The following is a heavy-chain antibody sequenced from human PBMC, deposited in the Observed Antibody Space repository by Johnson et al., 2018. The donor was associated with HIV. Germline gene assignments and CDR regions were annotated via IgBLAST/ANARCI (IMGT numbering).Heavy chain of an antibody. V-gene: IGHV3-33*06. CDR3: AKDLFTEREDEAFDI. CDR2: IWYDGSNH. CDR1: GFTFSSYG. J-gene: IGHJ3*02. D-gene: IGHD1-26*01. Sequence: QVQLVESGGGVVQPGRSLRLSCTASGFTFSSYGIHWFRQAPGRGLAWVAIIWYDGSNHNSADSVKGRFTISRDNSKNTLYLQMNSLRAEDTAGYYCAKDLFTEREDEAFDIWGQGTMVTVSS.